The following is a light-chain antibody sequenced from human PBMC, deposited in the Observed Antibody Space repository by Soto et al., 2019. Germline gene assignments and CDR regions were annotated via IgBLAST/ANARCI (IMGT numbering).Light chain of an antibody. CDR1: QSVDNN. Sequence: EIVMTQSPVTLSASPGESATLSCRASQSVDNNVAWYQQKPGQAPRLLIVGSFARATGIPARFSGSGSGSEFTLTIIGLQSEDFAVYYCQQYNDRPPITFGQGTRLEIK. J-gene: IGKJ5*01. CDR3: QQYNDRPPIT. V-gene: IGKV3-15*01. CDR2: GSF.